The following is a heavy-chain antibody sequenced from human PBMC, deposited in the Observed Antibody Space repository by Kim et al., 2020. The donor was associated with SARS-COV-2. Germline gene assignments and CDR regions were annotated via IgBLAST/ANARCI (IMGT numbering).Heavy chain of an antibody. CDR2: INHSGGT. CDR1: GVSLSGYS. V-gene: IGHV4-34*01. J-gene: IGHJ5*02. Sequence: SETLSLTCAVSGVSLSGYSWNWIRQPPGKGLEWIGEINHSGGTKYSPSLKSRVTMSIDTSKNQISLRLTSVTAAATAVYFCSRGHTVVAPTPILVLDP. CDR3: SRGHTVVAPTPILVLDP. D-gene: IGHD3-3*02.